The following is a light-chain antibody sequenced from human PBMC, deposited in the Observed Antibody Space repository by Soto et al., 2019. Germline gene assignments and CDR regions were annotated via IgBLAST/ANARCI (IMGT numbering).Light chain of an antibody. V-gene: IGLV1-51*01. Sequence: QSALTQPPSVSAAPGQKVTISCSVSSSNIGGNSVSWYQQLPGTAPKLLIYDDNKRPSGIPDRFSGSKSGTSATLGITGFQTGDEADYYCGSWDSSLRAYVFGTGTKVTVL. CDR2: DDN. CDR3: GSWDSSLRAYV. CDR1: SSNIGGNS. J-gene: IGLJ1*01.